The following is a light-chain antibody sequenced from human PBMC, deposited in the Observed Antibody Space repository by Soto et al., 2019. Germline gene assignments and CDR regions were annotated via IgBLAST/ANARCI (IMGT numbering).Light chain of an antibody. CDR2: QTS. Sequence: EIVLTQSPATRSSFPGYRVTLSCRASQYINTRLAWYQHRPGQAPRLLIYQTSIRATGIPVRFSGSGSGTEFTLTISSLQSEDFAVYYCQQYNNWPLTFGQGTRLEIK. J-gene: IGKJ5*01. CDR3: QQYNNWPLT. V-gene: IGKV3-15*01. CDR1: QYINTR.